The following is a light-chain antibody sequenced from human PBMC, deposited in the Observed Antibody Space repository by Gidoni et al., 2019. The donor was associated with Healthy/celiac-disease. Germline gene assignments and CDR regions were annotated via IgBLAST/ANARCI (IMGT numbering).Light chain of an antibody. J-gene: IGKJ4*01. V-gene: IGKV3-11*01. Sequence: ELVLTQSPATLSLSPGERATLSCRASQSVSSYLAWYQQKPGQAPRLLNYDASNRATGIPARFSGSGAGTDFILTISSLEPEDFAVYYCQQRSNWPLTFGGGTKVEIK. CDR1: QSVSSY. CDR3: QQRSNWPLT. CDR2: DAS.